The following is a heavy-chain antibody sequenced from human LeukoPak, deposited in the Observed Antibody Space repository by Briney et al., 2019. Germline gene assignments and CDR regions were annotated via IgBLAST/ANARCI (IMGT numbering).Heavy chain of an antibody. D-gene: IGHD5-18*01. CDR2: IYTSGST. J-gene: IGHJ4*02. Sequence: SETLSLTCTVSGGSISSGSYYWSWIRQPAGKGLEWIGRIYTSGSTNYNPSLKSRVTISVDTSKNQFSLKLSSVTAADTAVYYCARALGGYSYGYAVDYWGQGTLVTVSS. V-gene: IGHV4-61*02. CDR3: ARALGGYSYGYAVDY. CDR1: GGSISSGSYY.